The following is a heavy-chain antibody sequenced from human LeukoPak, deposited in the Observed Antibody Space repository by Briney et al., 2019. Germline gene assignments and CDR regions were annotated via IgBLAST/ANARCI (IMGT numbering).Heavy chain of an antibody. J-gene: IGHJ4*02. CDR3: ASALYGSGVGDY. D-gene: IGHD3-10*01. Sequence: SETLSLTCPVAGGSISSYYWSWIRQPPGKGLEWIGYIYYSGSTNYNPSLKSRVTISVDTSKNQFSLKLSSVTAADTAVYYCASALYGSGVGDYWGQGTLVTVSS. V-gene: IGHV4-59*01. CDR2: IYYSGST. CDR1: GGSISSYY.